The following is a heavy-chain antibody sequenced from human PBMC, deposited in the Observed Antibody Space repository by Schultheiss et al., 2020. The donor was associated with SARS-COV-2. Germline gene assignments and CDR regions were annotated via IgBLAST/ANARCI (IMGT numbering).Heavy chain of an antibody. Sequence: GESLKISCVASGFNFSNHAMSWVRQAPGKGLEWVSHIVRSGGGSTYYADSVKGRFTISRDNSKNTLYLQMNSLRAEDTAVYYCAKEIKQLVLGIFDPWGQGTLVTVSS. D-gene: IGHD6-6*01. CDR3: AKEIKQLVLGIFDP. V-gene: IGHV3-23*01. CDR1: GFNFSNHA. CDR2: IVRSGGGST. J-gene: IGHJ5*02.